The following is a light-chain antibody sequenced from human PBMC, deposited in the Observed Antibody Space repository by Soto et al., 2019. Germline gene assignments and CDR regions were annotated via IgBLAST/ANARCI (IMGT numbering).Light chain of an antibody. CDR2: GIN. V-gene: IGLV2-8*01. Sequence: QSVLSQPPSAAGSPGQSVTISCTGTSSDVGGYKYVSWYQQHPGKAPKIIIYGINIRSSGVPDRFWGSKSGNTASLTISGLQAEDEAEYYCCSYAGTYYGFGTGTKVTVL. CDR1: SSDVGGYKY. J-gene: IGLJ1*01. CDR3: CSYAGTYYG.